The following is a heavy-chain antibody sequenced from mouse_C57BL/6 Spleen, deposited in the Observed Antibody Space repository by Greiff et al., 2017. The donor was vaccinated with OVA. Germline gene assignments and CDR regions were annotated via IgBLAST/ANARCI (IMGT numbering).Heavy chain of an antibody. CDR1: GYTFPSYW. J-gene: IGHJ3*01. D-gene: IGHD2-4*01. V-gene: IGHV1-7*01. CDR2: INPSSGYT. CDR3: ARGYDYDERECAD. Sequence: VKLVESGAELAKPGASVKLSCKASGYTFPSYWMHWVKQRPGQGLEWIGYINPSSGYTKYNQKFKDKATLTADKSSSTAYMQLSSLTYEDSAVYYCARGYDYDERECADWGQGTLVTVSA.